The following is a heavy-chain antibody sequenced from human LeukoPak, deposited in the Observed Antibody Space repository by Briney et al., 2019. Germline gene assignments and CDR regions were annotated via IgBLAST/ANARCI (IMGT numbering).Heavy chain of an antibody. J-gene: IGHJ4*02. CDR3: AKEFVGSYGGPFDY. V-gene: IGHV3-23*01. CDR1: GFTFSSSA. D-gene: IGHD1-26*01. CDR2: ISGSGDTT. Sequence: GGSLRLSCAASGFTFSSSALSWVRQAPGRGLEWVSIISGSGDTTHNADSVKGRFTISRDNSKNTLYLQMNSLRAEDTAVYYCAKEFVGSYGGPFDYWGQGTLVTVSS.